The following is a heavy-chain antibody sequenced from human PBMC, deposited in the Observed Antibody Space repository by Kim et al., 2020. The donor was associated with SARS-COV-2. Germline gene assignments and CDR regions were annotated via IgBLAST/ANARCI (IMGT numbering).Heavy chain of an antibody. CDR1: GYTFTSYA. J-gene: IGHJ6*02. V-gene: IGHV7-4-1*02. CDR3: ARGKGVRGVNVAHYYYGMDV. Sequence: ASVKVSCKASGYTFTSYAMNWVRQAPGQGLEWMGWINTNTGNPTYAQGFTGRFVFSLDTSVSTAYLQISSLKAEDTAVYYCARGKGVRGVNVAHYYYGMDVWGQGTTVTVS. D-gene: IGHD3-10*01. CDR2: INTNTGNP.